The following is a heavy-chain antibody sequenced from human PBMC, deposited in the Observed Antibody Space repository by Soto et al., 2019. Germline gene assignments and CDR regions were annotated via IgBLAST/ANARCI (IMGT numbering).Heavy chain of an antibody. J-gene: IGHJ4*02. CDR3: ARDSYNFDG. Sequence: SETLSLTCTVSGGSIRSYYWSWIRQPPGKGLEWIGYIYYSGSTDYNPSLKSRVTMSVDTSKNQFSLKLRSVTAADTAVYYCARDSYNFDGWGQGILLTVPQ. CDR1: GGSIRSYY. CDR2: IYYSGST. V-gene: IGHV4-59*01. D-gene: IGHD5-18*01.